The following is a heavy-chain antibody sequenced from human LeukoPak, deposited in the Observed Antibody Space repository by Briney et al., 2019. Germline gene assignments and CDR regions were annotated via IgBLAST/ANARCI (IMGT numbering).Heavy chain of an antibody. CDR3: SAYFDY. Sequence: GGSLRLSCAASGFAFSTYAMNWVRQAPGKGLEWVSGISIRGGNTFYADSVKGRFTISRDDSKNTLYLAINSLRAEDTAVYYCSAYFDYWGQGILVTVSS. CDR2: ISIRGGNT. V-gene: IGHV3-23*01. CDR1: GFAFSTYA. J-gene: IGHJ4*02.